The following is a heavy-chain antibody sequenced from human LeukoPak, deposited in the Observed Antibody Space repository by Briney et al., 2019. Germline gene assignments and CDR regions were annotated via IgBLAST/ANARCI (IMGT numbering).Heavy chain of an antibody. D-gene: IGHD5-18*01. CDR1: GFTFSAYE. V-gene: IGHV3-48*03. J-gene: IGHJ4*02. Sequence: PGGSLRLSCAASGFTFSAYEMNWVRQAPGKGLEWVSYIGSSGSTVYYADSVKGRFTISRDNAKNSLYLQMNSLKIEDTAVYFCTRERFSYGYFLIDWGQGTLVTVSS. CDR3: TRERFSYGYFLID. CDR2: IGSSGSTV.